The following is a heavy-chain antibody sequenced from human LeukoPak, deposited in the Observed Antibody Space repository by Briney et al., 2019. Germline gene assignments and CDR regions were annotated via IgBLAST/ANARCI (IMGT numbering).Heavy chain of an antibody. CDR2: INPNSGGT. J-gene: IGHJ6*02. CDR1: GYTFTGYY. V-gene: IGHV1-2*02. D-gene: IGHD6-13*01. Sequence: ASVKVSCKASGYTFTGYYMHWVRQAPGQGLEWMGWINPNSGGTNYAQKFQGRVTMTRDTSISTAYMELSRLRSDDTAVYCCARGMRAAAGPRPLCYYYGMDVWGQGTTVTVSS. CDR3: ARGMRAAAGPRPLCYYYGMDV.